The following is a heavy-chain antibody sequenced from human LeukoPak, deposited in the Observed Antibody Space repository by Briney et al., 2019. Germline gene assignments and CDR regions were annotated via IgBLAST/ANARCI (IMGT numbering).Heavy chain of an antibody. Sequence: GGSLRLSCAASGFTFDGYAMYWVRQAPGKGLEWVSLISGDGGSTYYADSVKGRFTISRDNSKNSLSLQMNSLGTEDTALYYCAKGVPYGSGSYSNPKYYYYMDVWGKGTTVTVSS. CDR3: AKGVPYGSGSYSNPKYYYYMDV. V-gene: IGHV3-43*02. CDR2: ISGDGGST. CDR1: GFTFDGYA. J-gene: IGHJ6*03. D-gene: IGHD3-10*01.